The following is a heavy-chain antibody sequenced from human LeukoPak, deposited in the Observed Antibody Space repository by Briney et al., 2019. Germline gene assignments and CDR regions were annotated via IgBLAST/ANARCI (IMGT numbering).Heavy chain of an antibody. CDR1: GFTLSSHA. CDR2: ISNDGSEK. V-gene: IGHV3-30-3*01. Sequence: PGGSLRLSCEASGFTLSSHAMHGVRQAPGKGLEWVAVISNDGSEKFYPDSVKGRFTISRDNSENTLYLQMDSLRVEDTAVYYCARDVWPPVSHWELDCWGQGTLVTVSS. J-gene: IGHJ4*02. CDR3: ARDVWPPVSHWELDC. D-gene: IGHD3-16*01.